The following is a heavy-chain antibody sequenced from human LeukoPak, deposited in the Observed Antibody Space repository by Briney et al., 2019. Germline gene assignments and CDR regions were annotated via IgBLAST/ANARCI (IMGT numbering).Heavy chain of an antibody. Sequence: ASVKVSCKASGYTFTGYCMHWVRQAPGQGLEWMGWINPNSGGTNYAQKFQGRVTMTRDTSISTAYMELSRLRSDDTAVYYCAREKIAVAGTLDYWGQGTLVTVSS. CDR3: AREKIAVAGTLDY. CDR2: INPNSGGT. J-gene: IGHJ4*02. CDR1: GYTFTGYC. D-gene: IGHD6-19*01. V-gene: IGHV1-2*02.